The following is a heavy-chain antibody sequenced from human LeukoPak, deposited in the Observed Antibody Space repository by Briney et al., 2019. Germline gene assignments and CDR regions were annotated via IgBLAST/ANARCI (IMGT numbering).Heavy chain of an antibody. Sequence: GASVKVSCKASGYTFTSYGISWVRQAPGQGLEWMGWISAYNGNTNYAQKLQGRVTMTTDTSTSTAYMELRSLRSDDTAVYYCARDPNIVGATAGYYYYGMDVWGQGTTVTVSS. CDR2: ISAYNGNT. V-gene: IGHV1-18*01. D-gene: IGHD1-26*01. CDR1: GYTFTSYG. J-gene: IGHJ6*02. CDR3: ARDPNIVGATAGYYYYGMDV.